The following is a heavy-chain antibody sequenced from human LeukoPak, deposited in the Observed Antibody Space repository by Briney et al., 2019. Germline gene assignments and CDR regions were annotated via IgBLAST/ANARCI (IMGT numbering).Heavy chain of an antibody. D-gene: IGHD3-22*01. CDR1: GFTFSSYA. J-gene: IGHJ4*02. CDR3: ARMSVTMIVVVSYFDN. Sequence: QPGRSLRLSCAASGFTFSSYAMHWVRQAPGKGLEWVAVISYDGSNKYYADSVKGRFTISRDNSKNTLYLQMSSLRAEDTAVYFCARMSVTMIVVVSYFDNWGQGTLVTVSS. V-gene: IGHV3-30*14. CDR2: ISYDGSNK.